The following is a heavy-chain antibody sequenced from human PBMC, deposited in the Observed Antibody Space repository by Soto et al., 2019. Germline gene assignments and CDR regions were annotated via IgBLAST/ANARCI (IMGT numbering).Heavy chain of an antibody. Sequence: ASVKVSCKASGFSFTGYYIRWLRQAPGQGLEWMGWINAHSGGTEYAQKFQGRVTLTRDTSISTAYMTLSSLRSDDTAIYYCAKDLTRQLAYWLDPWGQGTKVTVYS. D-gene: IGHD6-6*01. CDR2: INAHSGGT. CDR3: AKDLTRQLAYWLDP. J-gene: IGHJ5*02. V-gene: IGHV1-2*02. CDR1: GFSFTGYY.